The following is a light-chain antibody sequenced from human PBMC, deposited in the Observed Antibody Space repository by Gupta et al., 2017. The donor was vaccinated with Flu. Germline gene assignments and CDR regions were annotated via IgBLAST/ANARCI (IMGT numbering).Light chain of an antibody. CDR3: CSYAGSSTSVV. J-gene: IGLJ2*01. CDR1: SSDVGSYNL. Sequence: QSALTQPASVSGSPGPSITISCTGTSSDVGSYNLVSWYQQHPGKAPKLMIYEGSKRPSGVSNRCSGSKSGNTASLTISGLQAEDEADYYCCSYAGSSTSVVFGGGTKLTVL. V-gene: IGLV2-23*01. CDR2: EGS.